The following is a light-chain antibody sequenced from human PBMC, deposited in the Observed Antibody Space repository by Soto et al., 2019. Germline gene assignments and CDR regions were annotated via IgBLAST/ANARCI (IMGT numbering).Light chain of an antibody. CDR2: EVT. Sequence: QSVLTQPPSASGSPGQSVTISCTGTSTDVGAYNYVSWYQQHPGKAPKLMIYEVTKRPSGVPDRFSGSKSGNTASLTVSGLQTEDEAEYYCCCCSYAGSSSFRVLFGGGTQLTVL. J-gene: IGLJ2*01. CDR1: STDVGAYNY. CDR3: CSYAGSSSFRVL. V-gene: IGLV2-8*01.